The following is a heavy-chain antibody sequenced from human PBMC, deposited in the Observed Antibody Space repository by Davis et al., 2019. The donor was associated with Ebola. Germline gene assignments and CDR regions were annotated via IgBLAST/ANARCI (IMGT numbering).Heavy chain of an antibody. CDR3: ARSTSYSSSSNYGMDA. V-gene: IGHV2-5*02. J-gene: IGHJ6*02. CDR1: GFSLSTSGVG. Sequence: SGPTLVKPTQTLTLTCTFSGFSLSTSGVGVGWIRQPPGKALEWLALIYWDDDKRYSPSLKTRLTISKDTSKNQVVLTMTNMDPVDTATYYCARSTSYSSSSNYGMDAWGQGTTVTVSS. CDR2: IYWDDDK. D-gene: IGHD6-6*01.